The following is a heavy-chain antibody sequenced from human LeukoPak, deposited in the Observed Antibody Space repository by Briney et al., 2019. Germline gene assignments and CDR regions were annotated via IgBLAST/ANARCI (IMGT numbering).Heavy chain of an antibody. J-gene: IGHJ5*02. CDR2: MNPHSGKT. Sequence: WASVKVSCKASGYTFTSYSFSWARQAPGQGLEWMGWMNPHSGKTGYAQNFQGRVTMTRDTSISTAYMELSSLRSEDTAVYYCARLSSHYGDYKVDPWGQGTLVTVSS. CDR3: ARLSSHYGDYKVDP. D-gene: IGHD4-17*01. CDR1: GYTFTSYS. V-gene: IGHV1-8*02.